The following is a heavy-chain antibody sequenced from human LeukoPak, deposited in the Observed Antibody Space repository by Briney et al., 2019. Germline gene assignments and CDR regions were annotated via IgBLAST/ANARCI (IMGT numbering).Heavy chain of an antibody. D-gene: IGHD5-18*01. CDR1: GFTFSSYA. Sequence: GGSLRLSCAASGFTFSSYAMRWVRQAPGKGLEWVAVISYDGSNKYYADSVKGRFTISRDNSKNTLYLQMNSLRAEDTAVYYCARDKRGRKGGYSYGRDGMDVWGQGTTVTVSS. V-gene: IGHV3-30-3*01. J-gene: IGHJ6*02. CDR3: ARDKRGRKGGYSYGRDGMDV. CDR2: ISYDGSNK.